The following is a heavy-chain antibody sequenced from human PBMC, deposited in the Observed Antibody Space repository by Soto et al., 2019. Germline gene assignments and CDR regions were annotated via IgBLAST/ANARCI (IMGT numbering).Heavy chain of an antibody. CDR2: ISSTTNYI. CDR3: ARESEDLTSNFDY. J-gene: IGHJ4*02. Sequence: GGSLRLSCAASGFTFTRYSMNCVRQVPGKGLEWVSSISSTTNYIYYGDSMKGRFTISRDNAKNSLYLEMNSLRAEDTAVYYCARESEDLTSNFDYWGQGTLVTVSS. CDR1: GFTFTRYS. V-gene: IGHV3-21*06.